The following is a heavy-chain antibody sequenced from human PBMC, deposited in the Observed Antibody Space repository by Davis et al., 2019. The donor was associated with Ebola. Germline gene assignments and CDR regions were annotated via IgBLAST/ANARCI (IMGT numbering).Heavy chain of an antibody. V-gene: IGHV4-59*03. CDR2: ICYTGSA. CDR1: GVSISKHY. Sequence: PSETLSLTCTVSGVSISKHYLSWIRQPPGKRLEWFGSICYTGSAYYNSSLASRATISVDTSKNQFSLKLTSVTAADTAMYYCSERGSSVWGQGALDTVSS. D-gene: IGHD3-10*01. J-gene: IGHJ4*02. CDR3: SERGSSV.